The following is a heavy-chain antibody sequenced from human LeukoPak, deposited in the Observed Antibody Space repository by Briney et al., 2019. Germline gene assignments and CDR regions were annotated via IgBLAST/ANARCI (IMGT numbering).Heavy chain of an antibody. CDR3: VRDQWYAFDI. CDR2: ISSSISAT. D-gene: IGHD2-15*01. CDR1: GFTFSSCS. Sequence: GGSLRLSCAASGFTFSSCSMNWARQAPGKGLEWVSYISSSISATYYADSVKGRFTISSDNVKNSLYLRMNSLRDEDTAVYYCVRDQWYAFDIWGQGTTVTVSS. J-gene: IGHJ3*02. V-gene: IGHV3-48*02.